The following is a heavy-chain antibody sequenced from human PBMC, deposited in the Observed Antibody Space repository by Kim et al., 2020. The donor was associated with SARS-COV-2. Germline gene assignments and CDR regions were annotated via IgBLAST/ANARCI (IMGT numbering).Heavy chain of an antibody. J-gene: IGHJ4*02. CDR1: GGSFSGYY. D-gene: IGHD6-13*01. V-gene: IGHV4-34*01. Sequence: SETLSLTCAVYGGSFSGYYWSWIRQPPGKGLEWIGEINHSGSTNYNPSLKSRVTISVDTSKNQFSLKLSSVTAADTAVYYCASSSSWSYFDYWGQGTLVT. CDR2: INHSGST. CDR3: ASSSSWSYFDY.